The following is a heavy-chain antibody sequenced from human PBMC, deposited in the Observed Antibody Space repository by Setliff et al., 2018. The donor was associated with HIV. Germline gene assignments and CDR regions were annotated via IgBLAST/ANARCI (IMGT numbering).Heavy chain of an antibody. CDR2: INPNSGGT. CDR1: GYTFTGYY. V-gene: IGHV1-2*02. CDR3: AREGSNPFRYFFDF. J-gene: IGHJ4*02. D-gene: IGHD4-4*01. Sequence: ASVKVSCKASGYTFTGYYLHWVRQAPGQGLEWVGWINPNSGGTNYAQNFLGRVTMTRDTSINTAYMELSRLRSDDTAVYYCAREGSNPFRYFFDFWGQGALVTVSS.